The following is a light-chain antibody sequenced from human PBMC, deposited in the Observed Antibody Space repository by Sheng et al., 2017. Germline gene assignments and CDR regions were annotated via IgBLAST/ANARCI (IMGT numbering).Light chain of an antibody. CDR2: VHP. CDR3: QQYNNWSWT. CDR1: QSVSNN. J-gene: IGKJ1*01. Sequence: EKVMTQSPATLSASPGERATLSCRASQSVSNNLAWYQQKPGQAPSSSSMVHPPGPLVSQSSLSPSSSXQSEDFAIYYCQQYNNWSWTFGQGTKVEIK. V-gene: IGKV3-15*01.